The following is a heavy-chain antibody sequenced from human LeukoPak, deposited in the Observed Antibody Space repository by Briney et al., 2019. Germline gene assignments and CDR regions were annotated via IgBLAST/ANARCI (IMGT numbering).Heavy chain of an antibody. Sequence: SETLSLTCTVSGGSMEIDYWNWIRQPAGKGLEWIGRIYNSGSADYSPSLKSRVTMSIDTSKSRISLQLTSVTAADTAVYYCAKNRVAAAGTTFATWGQGTLVTVSS. CDR3: AKNRVAAAGTTFAT. J-gene: IGHJ5*02. CDR2: IYNSGSA. D-gene: IGHD6-13*01. CDR1: GGSMEIDY. V-gene: IGHV4-4*07.